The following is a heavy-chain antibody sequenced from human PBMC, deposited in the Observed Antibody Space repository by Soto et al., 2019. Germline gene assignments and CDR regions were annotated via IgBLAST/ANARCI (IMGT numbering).Heavy chain of an antibody. V-gene: IGHV1-18*01. CDR2: INPYNGNT. Sequence: QIQLVQSGTEMKKPGASVKVSCKASGYTFTTYGITWLRQAPGQGLEWMGWINPYNGNTNYPQKFQGRVTMTTDTSTSTAYMELRRLGSDDTAVYYCARGVAAASDYWGQGTLITVSS. J-gene: IGHJ4*02. CDR3: ARGVAAASDY. D-gene: IGHD6-19*01. CDR1: GYTFTTYG.